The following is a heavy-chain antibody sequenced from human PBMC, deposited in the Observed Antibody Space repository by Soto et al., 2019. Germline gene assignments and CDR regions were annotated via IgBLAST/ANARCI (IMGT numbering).Heavy chain of an antibody. CDR3: ASFRTWDGSGRYSVRYSYGMVV. D-gene: IGHD3-10*01. CDR2: ISAYNGNT. J-gene: IGHJ6*02. CDR1: GYTFTSYG. Sequence: ASVKVSCKASGYTFTSYGISWVRQAPGQGLEWMGWISAYNGNTNYAQKLQGRVTMTTDTSTSTAYMELRSLRSDDTAVYYCASFRTWDGSGRYSVRYSYGMVVWGQGTTVTVSS. V-gene: IGHV1-18*01.